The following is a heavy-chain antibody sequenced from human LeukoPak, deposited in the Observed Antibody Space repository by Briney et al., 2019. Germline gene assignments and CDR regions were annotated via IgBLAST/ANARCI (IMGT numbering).Heavy chain of an antibody. J-gene: IGHJ6*03. CDR2: IYTSGST. V-gene: IGHV4-4*07. CDR1: GGSITSYY. Sequence: PSETLSLTCTVSGGSITSYYWSWIRQPAGRGLEWIGRIYTSGSTNHNPSLKTRVTMSIDTSKNQFSLKLTSVTAADTAVYYCAREPLWSGYSYYYYYMDVWGKGTTVTVSS. CDR3: AREPLWSGYSYYYYYMDV. D-gene: IGHD3-3*01.